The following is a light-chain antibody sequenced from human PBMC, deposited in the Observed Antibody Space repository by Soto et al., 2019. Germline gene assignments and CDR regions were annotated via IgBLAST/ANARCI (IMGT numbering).Light chain of an antibody. Sequence: ELVLTKSSGTLSFSPGESATLTCRASQSVGSSYSAGLQQKPGPAPRLLIYGASSRATGTPDTVRGSGSGAGFTPTISVLEVEDVAVYYCQQYGNAPFTFGPGTKV. CDR2: GAS. V-gene: IGKV3-20*01. J-gene: IGKJ3*01. CDR1: QSVGSSY. CDR3: QQYGNAPFT.